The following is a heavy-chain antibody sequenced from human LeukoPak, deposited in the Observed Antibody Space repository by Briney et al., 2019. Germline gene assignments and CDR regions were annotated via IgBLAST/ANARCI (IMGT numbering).Heavy chain of an antibody. Sequence: SETLSLTCTVSGGSISSSSYYWGWIRQPPGKGLEWIGSIYYSGSTYYNPSLKSRVTISVDTSKNQFSLKLSSVTAADTAVYYCAGEVRGVIKYYFDYWGQGTLVTVSS. CDR2: IYYSGST. V-gene: IGHV4-39*01. D-gene: IGHD3-10*01. CDR1: GGSISSSSYY. CDR3: AGEVRGVIKYYFDY. J-gene: IGHJ4*02.